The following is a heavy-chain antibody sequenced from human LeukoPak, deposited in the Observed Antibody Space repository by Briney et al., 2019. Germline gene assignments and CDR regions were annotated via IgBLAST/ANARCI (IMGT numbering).Heavy chain of an antibody. D-gene: IGHD6-19*01. Sequence: GGSLRLSCAASGFTFSSYWMSWVRQAPGKGLEWVANIKQDGSEKYYVDSVKGRFTISRDNAKNSLYLQMNSLRAEDTAVYYCARGRRDSSGWYSLRESVAYMDVWAKGTTVTVSS. J-gene: IGHJ6*03. CDR1: GFTFSSYW. CDR3: ARGRRDSSGWYSLRESVAYMDV. V-gene: IGHV3-7*01. CDR2: IKQDGSEK.